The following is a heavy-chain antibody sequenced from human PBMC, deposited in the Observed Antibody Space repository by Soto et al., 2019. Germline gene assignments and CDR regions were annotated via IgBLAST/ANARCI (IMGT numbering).Heavy chain of an antibody. J-gene: IGHJ6*02. D-gene: IGHD6-19*01. Sequence: PGGSLRLSCAASGFTFSSYGMHWVRQAPGKGLEWVAVISYDGSNKYYADSVKGRFTISRDNSKNTLYLQMNSLRAEDTAVYYCAKDRRQAGTYYYYGMDVWGQGTTVTVSS. CDR1: GFTFSSYG. CDR3: AKDRRQAGTYYYYGMDV. CDR2: ISYDGSNK. V-gene: IGHV3-30*18.